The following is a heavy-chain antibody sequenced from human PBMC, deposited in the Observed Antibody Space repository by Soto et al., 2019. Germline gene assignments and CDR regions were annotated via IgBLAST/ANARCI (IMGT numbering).Heavy chain of an antibody. CDR2: ISSSSSTI. J-gene: IGHJ1*01. Sequence: QPGGSLRLSCAASGFTFSSYSMNWVRQAPGKGLEWVSYISSSSSTIYYADSVKGRFTISRDNAKNSLYLQMNSLRAEDTAVYYCASPLLTTVTMNFQHWGQGTLVTVSS. D-gene: IGHD4-17*01. CDR3: ASPLLTTVTMNFQH. CDR1: GFTFSSYS. V-gene: IGHV3-48*01.